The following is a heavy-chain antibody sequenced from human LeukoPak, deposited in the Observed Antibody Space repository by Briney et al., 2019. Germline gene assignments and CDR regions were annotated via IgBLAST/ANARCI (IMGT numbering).Heavy chain of an antibody. J-gene: IGHJ3*02. V-gene: IGHV4-59*12. CDR2: IYYSGST. CDR3: ARETGGVAFDI. D-gene: IGHD1-1*01. Sequence: SETLSLTCTVSGGSISSYYWSWIRQPPGKGLEWIGYIYYSGSTYYNPSLKSRVNISVDTSKNQFSLKLSSVTAADTAVYYCARETGGVAFDIWGQGTMVTVSS. CDR1: GGSISSYY.